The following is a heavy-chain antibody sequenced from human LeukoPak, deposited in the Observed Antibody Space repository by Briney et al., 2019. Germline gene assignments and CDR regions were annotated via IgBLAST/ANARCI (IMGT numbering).Heavy chain of an antibody. Sequence: GGSLRLSCAASGFTSSSYAMHWVRQAPGKGLEYVSAISSNGGSTYYANSVKGRFTISRDNSKNTLYLQIGSLRAEDMAVYYCARQGIADTAMARTTRYFDYWGQGTLVTVSS. CDR2: ISSNGGST. CDR1: GFTSSSYA. D-gene: IGHD5-18*01. V-gene: IGHV3-64*01. CDR3: ARQGIADTAMARTTRYFDY. J-gene: IGHJ4*02.